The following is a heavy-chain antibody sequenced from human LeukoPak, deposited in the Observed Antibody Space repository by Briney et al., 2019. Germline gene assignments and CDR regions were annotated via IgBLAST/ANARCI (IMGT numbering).Heavy chain of an antibody. CDR2: ICGSGGNK. V-gene: IGHV3-23*01. CDR1: GFTFSSYA. CDR3: AKADDSSGYYELPLDY. Sequence: GGSLRVSCAASGFTFSSYAMSWVRPAPGKGLGWVSDICGSGGNKYYADSVKGRFTISRDNSKNTLYLQMNSLRAEDTAVYYHAKADDSSGYYELPLDYWGQRTLVTVSS. J-gene: IGHJ4*02. D-gene: IGHD3-22*01.